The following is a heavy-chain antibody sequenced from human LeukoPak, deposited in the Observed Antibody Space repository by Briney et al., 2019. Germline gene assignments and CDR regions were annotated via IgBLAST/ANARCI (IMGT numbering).Heavy chain of an antibody. V-gene: IGHV3-74*01. CDR3: ARDLNY. Sequence: GGSLRLSCLASGFTFSSYWMHWVRQAPGKGLVWVSRLFGDGSSTSYADSVKGRFTISRDNAKNTLYLQMNSLRAEDTAVYYCARDLNYWGQGTLVTVSS. J-gene: IGHJ4*02. CDR2: LFGDGSST. CDR1: GFTFSSYW.